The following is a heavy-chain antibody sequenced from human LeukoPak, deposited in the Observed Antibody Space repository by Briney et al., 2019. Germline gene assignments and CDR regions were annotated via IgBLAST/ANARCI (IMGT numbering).Heavy chain of an antibody. CDR3: ARTVTMIVVVPNDAFDI. Sequence: SVKVSCKASGYTFTSYYMHWVRQAPGQGLEWMGGIIPIFGTANYAQKFQGRVTITADESTSTAYMELSSLRSEDTAVYYCARTVTMIVVVPNDAFDIWGQGTMVTVSS. D-gene: IGHD3-22*01. CDR2: IIPIFGTA. V-gene: IGHV1-69*13. CDR1: GYTFTSYY. J-gene: IGHJ3*02.